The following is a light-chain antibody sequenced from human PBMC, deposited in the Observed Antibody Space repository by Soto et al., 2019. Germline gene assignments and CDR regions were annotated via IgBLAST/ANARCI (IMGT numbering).Light chain of an antibody. V-gene: IGKV3-20*01. CDR2: GAS. CDR3: QQYGRSWWT. Sequence: EIVSTQSPFTLSFSPCEISTLSFMYRQSVSINDLAWYQQKPGQAPRLLIYGASIRATGIPDRFSGSGSGTDFTLTISRLEPEDFAVYYCQQYGRSWWTFGQGTKVDIK. J-gene: IGKJ1*01. CDR1: QSVSIND.